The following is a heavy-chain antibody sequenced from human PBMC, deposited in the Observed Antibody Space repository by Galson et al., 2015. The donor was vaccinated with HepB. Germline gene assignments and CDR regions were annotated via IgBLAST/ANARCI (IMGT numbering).Heavy chain of an antibody. J-gene: IGHJ4*02. Sequence: LRLSCAASGFSFSGYWMSWVRQAPGKGLEWVANIKQDGSEKYYVDSVKGRFTISRDNAKNSLYLQINSLRAEDTAVYYCARDLLIVATHYFDYWGQGTLVTVSS. CDR1: GFSFSGYW. D-gene: IGHD5-12*01. CDR3: ARDLLIVATHYFDY. V-gene: IGHV3-7*03. CDR2: IKQDGSEK.